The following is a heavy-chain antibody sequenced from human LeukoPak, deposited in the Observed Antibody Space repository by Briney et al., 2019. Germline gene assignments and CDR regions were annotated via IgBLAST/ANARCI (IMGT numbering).Heavy chain of an antibody. D-gene: IGHD6-19*01. Sequence: ASVKVSCKASGGTFSSYTISWVRQAPGQGLEWMGRIIPILGIANYAQKFQGRVTITADKSTSTAYMELSSLRSEDTAVYYCAREGGTAVDPEASYYYYGMDVWGQGTTVTVSS. J-gene: IGHJ6*02. V-gene: IGHV1-69*04. CDR2: IIPILGIA. CDR3: AREGGTAVDPEASYYYYGMDV. CDR1: GGTFSSYT.